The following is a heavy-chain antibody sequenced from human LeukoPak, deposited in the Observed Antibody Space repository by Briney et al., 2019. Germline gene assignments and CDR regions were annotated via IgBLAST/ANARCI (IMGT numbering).Heavy chain of an antibody. CDR3: AREWELLLPFDY. Sequence: GGSLRLSCAASGFTFSNYGMHWVRQAPGKGLEWVAVISYDGSNKNYADSVKGRFTISRDNSKNTLYLQMNSLRAEDTAVYYCAREWELLLPFDYWGQGTLVTVSS. CDR1: GFTFSNYG. CDR2: ISYDGSNK. V-gene: IGHV3-30*03. D-gene: IGHD1-26*01. J-gene: IGHJ4*02.